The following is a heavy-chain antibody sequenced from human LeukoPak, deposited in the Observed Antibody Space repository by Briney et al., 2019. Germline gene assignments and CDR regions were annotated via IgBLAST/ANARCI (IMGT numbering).Heavy chain of an antibody. V-gene: IGHV6-1*01. D-gene: IGHD2-2*01. Sequence: SQTLSLTCAISGDSVSSNSAAWNWIRQSPSRGLEWLGRTYYRSKRYNDYAVSVKSRITINSDTSKNQFSLRLNSVTPEDTAVYYCATRSKYCSSTSCYARGYDAFDIWGQGTMVTVSS. J-gene: IGHJ3*02. CDR3: ATRSKYCSSTSCYARGYDAFDI. CDR2: TYYRSKRYN. CDR1: GDSVSSNSAA.